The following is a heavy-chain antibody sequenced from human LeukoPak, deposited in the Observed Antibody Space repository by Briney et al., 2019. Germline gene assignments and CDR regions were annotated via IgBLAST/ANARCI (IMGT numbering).Heavy chain of an antibody. CDR2: IIPILGIA. D-gene: IGHD5-12*01. CDR1: GGTFTSYA. J-gene: IGHJ6*02. CDR3: ARGGIVATISLNT. V-gene: IGHV1-69*10. Sequence: SVKVSSKASGGTFTSYAISWVRQAPGQGLEWVGQIIPILGIANYAQKFQGRVTITADKSTSTAYMELSSLRSEDTAVYYCARGGIVATISLNTWGQGTTVTVSS.